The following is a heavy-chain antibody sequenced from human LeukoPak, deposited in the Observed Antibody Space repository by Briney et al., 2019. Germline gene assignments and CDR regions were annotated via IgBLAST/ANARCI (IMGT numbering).Heavy chain of an antibody. J-gene: IGHJ4*02. V-gene: IGHV1-69*13. D-gene: IGHD3-22*01. CDR1: GGTISSYA. CDR3: AAASYYYDSSAENYFDY. Sequence: ASVKVSCKASGGTISSYAISWVRQAPGQGLEWMGGIIPIFGTANYAQKFQGRVTITADESTSTAYMELSSLRSEDTAVYYCAAASYYYDSSAENYFDYWGQGTLVTVSS. CDR2: IIPIFGTA.